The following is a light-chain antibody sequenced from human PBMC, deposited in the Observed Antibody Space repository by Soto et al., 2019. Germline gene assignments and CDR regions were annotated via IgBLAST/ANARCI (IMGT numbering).Light chain of an antibody. CDR1: QSVDYNY. CDR3: QQYGRSPLT. CDR2: GVS. V-gene: IGKV3-20*01. J-gene: IGKJ4*01. Sequence: EIVLRQSPGTVSLSPWERAARSFGASQSVDYNYLAWYQQKPGQAPRLLIYGVSTRAAGISDRFSGSGSGTDFTLTISRLEPEDFAVYHCQQYGRSPLTFGGGTKVDIK.